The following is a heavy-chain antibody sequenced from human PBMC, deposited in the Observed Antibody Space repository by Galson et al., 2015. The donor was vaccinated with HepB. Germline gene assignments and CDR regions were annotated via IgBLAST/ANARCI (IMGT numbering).Heavy chain of an antibody. Sequence: ETLSLTCTVSGGSISSSSYYWGWIRQPPGKGLEWIGSIYYSGSTYYNPSLKSRVTISVDTSKNQFSLKLSSVTAADTAVYYCARAGKGLLWFGEFGHFDPWGQGTLVTVSS. J-gene: IGHJ5*02. CDR2: IYYSGST. D-gene: IGHD3-10*01. V-gene: IGHV4-39*07. CDR1: GGSISSSSYY. CDR3: ARAGKGLLWFGEFGHFDP.